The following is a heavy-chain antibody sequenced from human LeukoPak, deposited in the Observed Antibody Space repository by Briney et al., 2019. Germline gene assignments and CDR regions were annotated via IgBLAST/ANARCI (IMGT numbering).Heavy chain of an antibody. CDR2: INHSGST. CDR3: ARSVVVPAASPRNDAFDI. CDR1: GGSFSGYY. Sequence: SETLSLTCAVYGGSFSGYYWSWIRQPPGKGLEWVGEINHSGSTNYNPSLKSRVTISVDTSKNQFSLKLSSVTAADTAVYYCARSVVVPAASPRNDAFDIWGQGTMVTVSS. J-gene: IGHJ3*02. D-gene: IGHD2-2*01. V-gene: IGHV4-34*01.